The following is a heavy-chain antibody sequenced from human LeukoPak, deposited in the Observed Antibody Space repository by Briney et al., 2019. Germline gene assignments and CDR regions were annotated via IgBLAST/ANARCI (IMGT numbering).Heavy chain of an antibody. CDR2: IKSKTDGGAT. J-gene: IGHJ4*02. D-gene: IGHD2-21*02. V-gene: IGHV3-15*01. Sequence: PGGSLRLSCAASGFTFTNAWLTWVRQVPGKGLEWVGRIKSKTDGGATDYAAPVKGRFTISRDDSKNTLYLQMNSLRTEDTAVLYCTTRPPPYGDYYFDYWGQGALVTVSS. CDR1: GFTFTNAW. CDR3: TTRPPPYGDYYFDY.